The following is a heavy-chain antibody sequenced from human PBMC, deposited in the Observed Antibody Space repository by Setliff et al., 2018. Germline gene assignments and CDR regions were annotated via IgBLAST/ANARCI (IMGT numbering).Heavy chain of an antibody. CDR1: GYTLSSYY. V-gene: IGHV1-46*01. CDR2: INPGGGSA. J-gene: IGHJ4*02. CDR3: ARAGLAAANRKGLLEF. Sequence: ASVKVSCKASGYTLSSYYMHWVRQAPGQGPEWVGIINPGGGSASLAQKFRGRVTMTRDVSTSTVYLELNSLTSEDTGVYYCARAGLAAANRKGLLEFWGQGTLVTVSS. D-gene: IGHD6-13*01.